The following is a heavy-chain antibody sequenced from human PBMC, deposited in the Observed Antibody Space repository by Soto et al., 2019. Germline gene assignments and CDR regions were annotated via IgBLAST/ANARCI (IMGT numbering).Heavy chain of an antibody. CDR3: ARDCSGGSCYPGMDV. J-gene: IGHJ6*02. V-gene: IGHV3-21*01. CDR1: GFNFNSYT. D-gene: IGHD2-15*01. Sequence: GGSLRLSCAASGFNFNSYTINCFRHSAGKRLEWLSSISSSGYIFSTDSVRGRFTISRDNAKNSVYLQINSLRAEDTAVYFCARDCSGGSCYPGMDVWGQGTTVTVSS. CDR2: ISSSGYI.